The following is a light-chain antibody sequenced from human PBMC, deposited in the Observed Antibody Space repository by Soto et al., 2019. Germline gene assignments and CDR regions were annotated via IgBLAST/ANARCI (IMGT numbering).Light chain of an antibody. J-gene: IGLJ1*01. CDR2: EVS. CDR3: SSYTTSSNYV. V-gene: IGLV2-14*01. Sequence: QSVLTQPASVSGSPGQSITISCTGTSSDVGSYNFVSWYQQLPDKAPKLMIYEVSNRPSGVSNRFSGSKSGNTASLTISGLQAEDEADYYCSSYTTSSNYVFGSGTKVTVL. CDR1: SSDVGSYNF.